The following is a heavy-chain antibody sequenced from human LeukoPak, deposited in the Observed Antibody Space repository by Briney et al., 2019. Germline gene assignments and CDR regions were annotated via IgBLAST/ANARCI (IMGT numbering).Heavy chain of an antibody. CDR2: IIPILGIA. CDR1: GGTFSSYA. D-gene: IGHD5-12*01. V-gene: IGHV1-69*04. Sequence: SVKVSCKASGGTFSSYAISWVRQAPGQGLEWMGRIIPILGIATYAQKFQGRVTITADKSTSTAYMELSSLRSEDTAVYYCARGYSGYDYDYWGQGTLVTVSS. CDR3: ARGYSGYDYDY. J-gene: IGHJ4*02.